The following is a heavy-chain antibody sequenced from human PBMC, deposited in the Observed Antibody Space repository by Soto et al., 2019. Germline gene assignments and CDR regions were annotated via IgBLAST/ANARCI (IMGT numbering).Heavy chain of an antibody. CDR2: IYYSGST. Sequence: SETLSLTCTVSGGSISPYYWSWIRQPPGKGLEWIGFIYYSGSTNYNPSLKSRVTISEDTTKNQFSLRLTSVTAADTAVFFCARPQGGGGDGYYYYGLDVWGQGTTVTVSS. D-gene: IGHD3-16*01. V-gene: IGHV4-59*01. J-gene: IGHJ6*02. CDR1: GGSISPYY. CDR3: ARPQGGGGDGYYYYGLDV.